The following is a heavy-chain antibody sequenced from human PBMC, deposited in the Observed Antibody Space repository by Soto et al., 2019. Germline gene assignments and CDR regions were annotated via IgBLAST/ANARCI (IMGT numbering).Heavy chain of an antibody. Sequence: ASVKVSCKASGYTFTSYPMHWVRQAPGQGLEWMGWINAGNGDTKYSQKFQGRVTITRDTSAITAYTELSSLRSEDTAVYYCARDWNHYDSSGPGDYWGQGTLVTVSS. J-gene: IGHJ4*02. V-gene: IGHV1-3*01. CDR3: ARDWNHYDSSGPGDY. CDR2: INAGNGDT. D-gene: IGHD3-22*01. CDR1: GYTFTSYP.